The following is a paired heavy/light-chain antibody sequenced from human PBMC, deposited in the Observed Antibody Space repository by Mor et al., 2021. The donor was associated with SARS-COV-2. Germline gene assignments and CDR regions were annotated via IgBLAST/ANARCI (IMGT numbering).Light chain of an antibody. CDR2: GVN. Sequence: SSELTQDPAVSVALGQTVRITCQGDSLRNHYVSWYQQKPGQAPVLVIYGVNNRPSGIPDRFSGSSSGNTASLTITGAQAEDEADYYCNSRDNSGNHLGVFGGGTKLTVL. CDR3: NSRDNSGNHLGV. CDR1: SLRNHY. J-gene: IGLJ3*02. V-gene: IGLV3-19*01.
Heavy chain of an antibody. J-gene: IGHJ4*02. Sequence: QVLLQESGPGLVKPSQTLSLTCTVSGGSISSGGYYWSWIRQHPGKGLEWIGYIYYSGSTNYNPSLKSRVSVSVDTSKNQFSLKLTSVTAADTAVYYCARGANNWNYWYYFDYWGQGTLVTVSS. CDR1: GGSISSGGYY. D-gene: IGHD1-7*01. CDR3: ARGANNWNYWYYFDY. CDR2: IYYSGST. V-gene: IGHV4-31*03.